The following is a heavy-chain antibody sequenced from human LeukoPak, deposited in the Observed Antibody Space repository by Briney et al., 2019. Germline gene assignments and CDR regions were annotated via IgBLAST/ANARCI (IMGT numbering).Heavy chain of an antibody. CDR2: ISGSDRRT. D-gene: IGHD2-2*01. J-gene: IGHJ4*02. CDR3: AKGLSTSYYSDFDS. CDR1: GFTFTNHA. Sequence: GGSLRLSCAASGFTFTNHAMTWVRQAPGRGLECVSGISGSDRRTFYSGSVKGRFTISRDNSQNTVYLQMTSLRLDDPAVYYCAKGLSTSYYSDFDSWGQGTLVTVSS. V-gene: IGHV3-23*01.